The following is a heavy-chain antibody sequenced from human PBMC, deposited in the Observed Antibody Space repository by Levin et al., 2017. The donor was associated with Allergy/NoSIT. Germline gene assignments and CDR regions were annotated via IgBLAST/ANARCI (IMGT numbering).Heavy chain of an antibody. V-gene: IGHV4-39*07. D-gene: IGHD4-23*01. CDR2: IYYSGST. J-gene: IGHJ4*02. Sequence: GSLRLSCTVSGGSISSSSYYWGWIRQPPGKGLEWIGSIYYSGSTYYNPSLKSRVTISVDTSKNQFSLKLSSVTAADTAVYYCARDRWYLDYWGQGTLVTVSS. CDR1: GGSISSSSYY. CDR3: ARDRWYLDY.